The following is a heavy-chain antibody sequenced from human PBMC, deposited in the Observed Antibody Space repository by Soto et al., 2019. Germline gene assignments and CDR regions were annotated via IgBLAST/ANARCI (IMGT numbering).Heavy chain of an antibody. J-gene: IGHJ5*02. V-gene: IGHV4-59*01. Sequence: SETLSLTCAVSGVSINNYYWSWIRQPPGKGLEWIGYIHYTGRTTYNPSLQSRVSLSLDTSNDQFFLSLSSVTAADTAIYYCARSHAGPWGQGTLVTVSS. CDR2: IHYTGRT. CDR3: ARSHAGP. CDR1: GVSINNYY.